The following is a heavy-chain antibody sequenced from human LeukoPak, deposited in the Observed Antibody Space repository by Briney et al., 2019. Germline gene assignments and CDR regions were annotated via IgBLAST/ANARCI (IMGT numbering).Heavy chain of an antibody. D-gene: IGHD2-2*02. CDR2: IYPGDSDT. J-gene: IGHJ4*02. Sequence: GGSPQISCKDSGRSFTSYWIAWVRQMPGKGLEGMGIIYPGDSDTRHSPSFQGQVNISVDKSISTAYLQWSSLKASDTAMYYCARLYCSRTSCYMGIDYWGQGTLVTVSS. CDR3: ARLYCSRTSCYMGIDY. V-gene: IGHV5-51*01. CDR1: GRSFTSYW.